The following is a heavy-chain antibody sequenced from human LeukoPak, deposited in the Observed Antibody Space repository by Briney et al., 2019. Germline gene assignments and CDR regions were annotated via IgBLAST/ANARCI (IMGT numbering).Heavy chain of an antibody. CDR1: GYTFTSYG. V-gene: IGHV1-18*01. Sequence: ASVKVSCKASGYTFTSYGISWVRQAPGQGLEWMGWTSAYNGNTNYAQKLQGRATMTTDTSTSTAYMELRSLKSDDTTVYYSARYYYDSSGYPLADYWGQGTLVTVSS. J-gene: IGHJ4*02. CDR3: ARYYYDSSGYPLADY. D-gene: IGHD3-22*01. CDR2: TSAYNGNT.